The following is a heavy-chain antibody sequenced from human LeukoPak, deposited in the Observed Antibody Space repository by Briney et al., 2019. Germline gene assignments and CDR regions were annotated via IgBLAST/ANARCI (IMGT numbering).Heavy chain of an antibody. D-gene: IGHD2-2*01. CDR1: GYTFTDYY. CDR2: INPNSGGT. CDR3: ASARAGGDTSRSDY. J-gene: IGHJ4*02. V-gene: IGHV1-2*02. Sequence: ASVKVSCKASGYTFTDYYMHWVRQAPGQGLEWMGWINPNSGGTNYAQKFQGRVTMTRTTSISTAYMELSRLTSDDTAVYYCASARAGGDTSRSDYWGQGTLVTVSS.